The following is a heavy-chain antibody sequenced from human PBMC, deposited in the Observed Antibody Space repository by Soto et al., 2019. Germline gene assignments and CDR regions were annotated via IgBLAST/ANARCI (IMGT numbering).Heavy chain of an antibody. J-gene: IGHJ4*02. CDR2: INPSGGST. D-gene: IGHD3-22*01. V-gene: IGHV1-46*01. Sequence: ASVKVSCKASGYTFTSYYMHWVRQAPGQGLEWMGIINPSGGSTSYAQKFQGRVTMTRDTSTSTVYMELSSLRSEDTAVYYCARISDPSYYYDSSGYYHDYWGQGTLVTVSS. CDR3: ARISDPSYYYDSSGYYHDY. CDR1: GYTFTSYY.